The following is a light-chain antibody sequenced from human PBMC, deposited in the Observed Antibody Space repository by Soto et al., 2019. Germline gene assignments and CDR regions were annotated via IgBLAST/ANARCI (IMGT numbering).Light chain of an antibody. CDR2: LGS. Sequence: DIVMTQSPLSLPVTPGEPASISCRCSQRLLHSNGYNYLDWYLQKPGQSPQLLIYLGSNRSSGVPDRFSGSGSGTDFTLKISRVDAEDVGVYYCMQALQTPLTFGGGTKVDI. CDR1: QRLLHSNGYNY. J-gene: IGKJ4*01. V-gene: IGKV2-28*01. CDR3: MQALQTPLT.